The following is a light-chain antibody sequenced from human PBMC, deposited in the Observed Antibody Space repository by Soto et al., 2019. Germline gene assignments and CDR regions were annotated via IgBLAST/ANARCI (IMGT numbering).Light chain of an antibody. CDR3: QQYNSYST. J-gene: IGKJ1*01. V-gene: IGKV1-9*01. Sequence: DIQLTQAPSFLSASAGDRVSITCRASQAISSYLAWYQQKPGRAPKLLIYAASTLQSGVPSRFSGSGSGTEFTLTISSLQPDDFAAYYCQQYNSYSTFGQGTKVDIK. CDR1: QAISSY. CDR2: AAS.